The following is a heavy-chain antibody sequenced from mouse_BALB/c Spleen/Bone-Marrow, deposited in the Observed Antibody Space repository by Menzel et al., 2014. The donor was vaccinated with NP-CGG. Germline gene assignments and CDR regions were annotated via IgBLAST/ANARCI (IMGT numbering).Heavy chain of an antibody. V-gene: IGHV2-2*02. CDR1: GFSLTSYG. J-gene: IGHJ3*01. CDR2: IWSGGST. D-gene: IGHD2-4*01. Sequence: VQRVESGPGLVQPSQSLSITCTVSGFSLTSYGVHWVRQSPGKGLEWLGVIWSGGSTDYNAAFISRLSISMDNSKSQVFFKMNSLQANDTAIYYCARGLYYDYEFAYWGQGTLVTVSA. CDR3: ARGLYYDYEFAY.